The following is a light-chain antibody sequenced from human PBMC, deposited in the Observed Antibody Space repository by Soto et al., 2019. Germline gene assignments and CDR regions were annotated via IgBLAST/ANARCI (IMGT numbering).Light chain of an antibody. CDR3: QQYGSSPVGT. Sequence: EIVLTQSPGTLSLSPGERATLSCRASQSVSSSYSAWYQQKPGQAPRLLIYGASSRATGIPDRFSGSGSGTDFTLTISRLEPEDFAVYYCQQYGSSPVGTFGQGTKLEIK. CDR2: GAS. V-gene: IGKV3-20*01. CDR1: QSVSSSY. J-gene: IGKJ2*01.